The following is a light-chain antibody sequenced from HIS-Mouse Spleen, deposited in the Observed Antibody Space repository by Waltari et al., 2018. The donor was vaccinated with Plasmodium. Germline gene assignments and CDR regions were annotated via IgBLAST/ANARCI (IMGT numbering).Light chain of an antibody. J-gene: IGLJ3*02. V-gene: IGLV3-10*01. Sequence: SYELTQPPSVSVSPGHTARITCSGAALPKKYAYWYQQKSGKAPVLVIYEDSKRPSGIPERFSGSSSGTMATLTISGAQVEDEADYYCYSTDSSGNHRVFGGGTKLTVL. CDR2: EDS. CDR3: YSTDSSGNHRV. CDR1: ALPKKY.